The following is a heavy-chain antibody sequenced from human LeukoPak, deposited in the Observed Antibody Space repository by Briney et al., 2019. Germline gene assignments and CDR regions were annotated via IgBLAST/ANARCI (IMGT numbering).Heavy chain of an antibody. CDR1: GGSVSDYY. CDR3: ASRKLGNDY. CDR2: IYHTGST. V-gene: IGHV4-59*02. Sequence: SETLSLTCTISGGSVSDYYWSWIRQSPGKGLEWIGYIYHTGSTSYSPSLKSRVTISADTSQNQFSLNLSSVTAADTAVYYCASRKLGNDYWGQGTLVTVSS. D-gene: IGHD7-27*01. J-gene: IGHJ4*02.